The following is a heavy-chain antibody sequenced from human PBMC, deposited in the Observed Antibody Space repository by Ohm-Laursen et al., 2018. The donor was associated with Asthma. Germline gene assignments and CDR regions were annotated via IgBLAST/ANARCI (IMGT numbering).Heavy chain of an antibody. V-gene: IGHV1-69*13. Sequence: VKISCKSLGGTLGTSVIGWVRQAPGQGLEWLGGVNSVFGTSTYAQKFHDRFTITADESTSTVYMTLSSLTSEDTAVYYCARKAGSCITSNCYSLDFWGQGTLVTVSS. CDR2: VNSVFGTS. D-gene: IGHD2-15*01. CDR1: GGTLGTSV. CDR3: ARKAGSCITSNCYSLDF. J-gene: IGHJ4*02.